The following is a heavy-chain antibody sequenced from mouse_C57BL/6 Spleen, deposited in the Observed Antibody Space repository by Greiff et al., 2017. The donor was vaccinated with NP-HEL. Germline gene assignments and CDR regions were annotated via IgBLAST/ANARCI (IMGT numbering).Heavy chain of an antibody. CDR1: GYTFTSYW. CDR2: IDPSDSYT. Sequence: VQLQQSGAELVKPGASVKLSCKASGYTFTSYWMQWVKQRPGQGLEWIGEIDPSDSYTNYNQKFKGKATLTVDTSSSTAYMQLRSLPSEDSAFYYCARVTTVVATRFDVWGTGTTVTVSS. D-gene: IGHD1-1*01. J-gene: IGHJ1*03. V-gene: IGHV1-50*01. CDR3: ARVTTVVATRFDV.